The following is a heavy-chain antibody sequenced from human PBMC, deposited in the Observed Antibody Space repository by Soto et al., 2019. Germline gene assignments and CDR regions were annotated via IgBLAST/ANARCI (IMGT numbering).Heavy chain of an antibody. J-gene: IGHJ6*03. CDR3: AKELNWNGYYYYYMDV. V-gene: IGHV3-23*01. Sequence: GGSLRLSCAASGFTFSSYAMSWVRQAPGKGLEWVSAISGSGGSTYYADSVKGRFTISRDNSKNTLYLQMNSLRAEDTAVYYCAKELNWNGYYYYYMDVWGKGTTVTVSS. CDR2: ISGSGGST. CDR1: GFTFSSYA. D-gene: IGHD1-1*01.